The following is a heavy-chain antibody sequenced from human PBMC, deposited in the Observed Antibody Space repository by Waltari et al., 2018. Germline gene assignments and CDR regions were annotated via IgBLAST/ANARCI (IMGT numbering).Heavy chain of an antibody. V-gene: IGHV5-51*01. D-gene: IGHD5-12*01. CDR3: ARLGGYDLYYYYYMDV. CDR2: IYPGDSDT. CDR1: GYSSTSYW. J-gene: IGHJ6*03. Sequence: EVQLVQSGAEVKKPGESLKISCKGSGYSSTSYWTGLVRQIPGKGLEWMGIIYPGDSDTRYSPSFQGQVTISADKSISTAYLQWSSLKASDTAMYYCARLGGYDLYYYYYMDVWGKGTTVTVSS.